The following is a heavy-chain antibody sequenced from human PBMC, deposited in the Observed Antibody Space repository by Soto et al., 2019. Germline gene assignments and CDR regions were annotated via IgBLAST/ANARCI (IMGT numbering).Heavy chain of an antibody. V-gene: IGHV4-39*01. Sequence: SETLSLTCTVSGGSIGSSSYYWGWIRQPPGKGLEWIGSIYYSGSTYYNPSLKSRVTISVDTSKNQFSLKLSSVTAADTAVYYCARGRGIYYNWNYRYFDCWGQGTLVTVSS. D-gene: IGHD1-7*01. CDR3: ARGRGIYYNWNYRYFDC. J-gene: IGHJ4*02. CDR1: GGSIGSSSYY. CDR2: IYYSGST.